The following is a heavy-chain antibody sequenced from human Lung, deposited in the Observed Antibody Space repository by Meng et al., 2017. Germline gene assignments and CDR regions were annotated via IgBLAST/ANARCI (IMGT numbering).Heavy chain of an antibody. CDR2: INDNGGDT. CDR3: ANEPGGYDPGNYDY. J-gene: IGHJ4*02. V-gene: IGHV3-23*01. D-gene: IGHD5-12*01. Sequence: EVHRWESGGDSVQPGGSRIRSCVGSGFTFGNYAMGWVRQAPGKGLDWVSGINDNGGDTTYSDSAEGRFTISRDNSKNTVHLHMRSLRVEDTGVYYCANEPGGYDPGNYDYWGKGTLVTVSS. CDR1: GFTFGNYA.